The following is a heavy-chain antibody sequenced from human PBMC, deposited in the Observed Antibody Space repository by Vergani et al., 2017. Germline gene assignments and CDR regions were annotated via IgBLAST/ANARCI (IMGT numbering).Heavy chain of an antibody. D-gene: IGHD3-16*01. CDR3: VKDTGIQLWQHFES. J-gene: IGHJ4*02. Sequence: EVQLLESGGGLVQPGWSLTLSCEASGFTFKNYAMTWVRQAPGKGLAWVSTIGGYGDKTTYADFAKGRFTISRDTAKKSLYLQMNNLRPEDTAFYYCVKDTGIQLWQHFESWGQGILVTVSS. CDR2: IGGYGDKT. V-gene: IGHV3-23*01. CDR1: GFTFKNYA.